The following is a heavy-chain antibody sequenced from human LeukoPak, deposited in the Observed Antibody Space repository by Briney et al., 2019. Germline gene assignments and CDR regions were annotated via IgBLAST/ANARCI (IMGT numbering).Heavy chain of an antibody. Sequence: PSETLSLTCAVYGGSFSGYYWSWIRQPPGKGLEWLGYIYFSGSTNYNPSLKTRVTMSVDTSKNQFSLKLTSVTTADTAVYYCARSLYYYDSSGYRFDYWGQGTLVTVSS. J-gene: IGHJ4*02. CDR3: ARSLYYYDSSGYRFDY. D-gene: IGHD3-22*01. V-gene: IGHV4-59*01. CDR2: IYFSGST. CDR1: GGSFSGYY.